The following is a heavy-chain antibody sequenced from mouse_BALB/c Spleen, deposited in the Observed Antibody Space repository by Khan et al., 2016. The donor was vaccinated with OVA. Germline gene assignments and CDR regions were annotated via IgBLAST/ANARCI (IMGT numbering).Heavy chain of an antibody. D-gene: IGHD2-10*01. CDR3: ARPPYFSYVMVY. CDR2: INTYTGEP. J-gene: IGHJ4*01. Sequence: QIQLVQSGPELKKPGETVKISCKASGYTFTNSGMNWVKQAPGKGLKWMGWINTYTGEPTYADDFTGRFAFSLETSASTAFLQINNLKNKDSATYFSARPPYFSYVMVYWGQGTSVTVSS. CDR1: GYTFTNSG. V-gene: IGHV9-3-1*01.